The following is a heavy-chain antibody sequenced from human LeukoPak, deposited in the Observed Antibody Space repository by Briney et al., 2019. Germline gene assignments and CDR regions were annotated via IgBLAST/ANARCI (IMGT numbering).Heavy chain of an antibody. CDR1: GGSISSGDYY. CDR2: IYYSGST. J-gene: IGHJ6*03. CDR3: ARALTTAYYYYMDV. Sequence: SETLSLTCTVSGGSISSGDYYWSWIRQPPGKGLEWIGYIYYSGSTYYNPSLKSRVTISVDTSKNQFSLKLSSVTAADTAVYYCARALTTAYYYYMDVWGKGTTVTVSS. V-gene: IGHV4-30-4*08. D-gene: IGHD1-1*01.